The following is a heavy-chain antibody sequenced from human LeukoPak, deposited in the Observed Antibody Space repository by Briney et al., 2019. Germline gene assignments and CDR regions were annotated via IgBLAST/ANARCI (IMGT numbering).Heavy chain of an antibody. CDR3: AKDYESGSYYYFDY. V-gene: IGHV3-23*01. J-gene: IGHJ4*02. CDR2: ISGSGGNT. Sequence: GGSLRLSCAASGFTFSSYAMSWVRQAPGKGLDWVSAISGSGGNTYYADSVKGRFTISRDNSKNTLYLQMNSLRAEDTAVYYCAKDYESGSYYYFDYWGQGTLVTVSS. D-gene: IGHD1-26*01. CDR1: GFTFSSYA.